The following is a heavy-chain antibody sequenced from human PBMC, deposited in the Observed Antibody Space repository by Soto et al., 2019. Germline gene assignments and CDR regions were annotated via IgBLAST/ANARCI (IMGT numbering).Heavy chain of an antibody. CDR2: ISGSGGST. D-gene: IGHD1-20*01. Sequence: EVQLLESGGGLVQPGGSLRLSCAASGFTFSSYAMSWVRQAPGKGLEWVSAISGSGGSTYYADSVKGRFTISRDTSKKTLYLQMNSLRAEDTAVYYCAKDRGSITGTTKFPYYYYGMDVWGQGTTVTVSS. V-gene: IGHV3-23*01. CDR3: AKDRGSITGTTKFPYYYYGMDV. CDR1: GFTFSSYA. J-gene: IGHJ6*02.